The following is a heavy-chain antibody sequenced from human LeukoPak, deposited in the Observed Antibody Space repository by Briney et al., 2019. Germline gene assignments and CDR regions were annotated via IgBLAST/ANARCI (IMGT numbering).Heavy chain of an antibody. Sequence: GGSLRLSCAASGFTFSDYYMSWIRQAPGKGLEWISCISSSGGYIIYYADSVKGRFTISRDNSKNTVDLQMDSLRAEDTAVYYCAKAGSGWYAPYWGQGTLVTVS. CDR2: ISSSGGYII. V-gene: IGHV3-11*04. D-gene: IGHD6-19*01. CDR3: AKAGSGWYAPY. J-gene: IGHJ4*02. CDR1: GFTFSDYY.